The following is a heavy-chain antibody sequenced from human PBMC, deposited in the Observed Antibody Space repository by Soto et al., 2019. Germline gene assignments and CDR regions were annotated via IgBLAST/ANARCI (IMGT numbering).Heavy chain of an antibody. CDR3: AKDWDWSGMDV. CDR2: ISYDGSNK. CDR1: GFTFSSYG. D-gene: IGHD3-9*01. J-gene: IGHJ6*02. V-gene: IGHV3-30*18. Sequence: QVQLVESGGGVVQPGRSLRLSCAASGFTFSSYGMHWVRQAPGKGLEWVAVISYDGSNKYYADSVKGRFTISRDNSKNTLYLQMNSLRAEDTAVYYCAKDWDWSGMDVWGQGTTVTVSS.